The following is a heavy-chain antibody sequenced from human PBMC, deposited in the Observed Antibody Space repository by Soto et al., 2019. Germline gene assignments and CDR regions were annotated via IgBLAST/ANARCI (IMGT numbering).Heavy chain of an antibody. Sequence: SETLSLTCAVYGVSFSGYYWSWIRQPPGKGLEWIGEINHSGSTNYNPSLKSRVTISVDTSKNQFSLKLSSVTAADTAVYYCARAYGSSSESPGGGPYYFASWGRGPRVPVPP. CDR3: ARAYGSSSESPGGGPYYFAS. CDR2: INHSGST. D-gene: IGHD6-6*01. CDR1: GVSFSGYY. J-gene: IGHJ4*02. V-gene: IGHV4-34*01.